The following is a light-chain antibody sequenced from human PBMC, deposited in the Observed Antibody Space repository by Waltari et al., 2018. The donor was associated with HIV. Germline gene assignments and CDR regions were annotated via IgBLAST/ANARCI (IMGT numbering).Light chain of an antibody. CDR2: DVS. V-gene: IGLV2-23*02. Sequence: QTALTQPAAVLGPPGQSIIISCTGISREVGAYNLDPWYQQHPGKAPRLIIYDVSERPAGVSKRFSGSSSGNTASLTISGLHAEDEADYYCCSYVSGGVPCVFGGGTKLTVL. CDR3: CSYVSGGVPCV. J-gene: IGLJ3*02. CDR1: SREVGAYNL.